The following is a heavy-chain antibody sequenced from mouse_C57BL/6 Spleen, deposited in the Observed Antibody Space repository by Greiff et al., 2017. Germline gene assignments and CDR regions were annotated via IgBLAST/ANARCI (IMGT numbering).Heavy chain of an antibody. CDR2: INPSTGGT. V-gene: IGHV1-42*01. Sequence: EVQLQQSGPELVKPGASVKISCKASGYSFTGYYMNWVKQSPEKSLEWIGEINPSTGGTTYNQKFKAKATLTVDKSSSTAYMQLKSLTSEDSAVYYCARSYYGSHFDYWGQGTTLTVSS. D-gene: IGHD1-1*01. J-gene: IGHJ2*01. CDR3: ARSYYGSHFDY. CDR1: GYSFTGYY.